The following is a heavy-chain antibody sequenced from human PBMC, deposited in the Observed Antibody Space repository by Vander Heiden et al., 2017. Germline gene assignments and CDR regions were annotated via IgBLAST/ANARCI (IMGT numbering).Heavy chain of an antibody. CDR2: MNPNSGNT. Sequence: QVQLVQSGAEVKKPGASVKVSCTASGYTFTSYDLNWVRQATGQGLEWMGWMNPNSGNTGYAQKFQGRVTMTRNTSISTAYMELSSLRSEDTAVYYCARGLAPYYDFWSGEYYYYYGMDVWGQGTTVTVSS. V-gene: IGHV1-8*01. D-gene: IGHD3-3*01. CDR3: ARGLAPYYDFWSGEYYYYYGMDV. CDR1: GYTFTSYD. J-gene: IGHJ6*02.